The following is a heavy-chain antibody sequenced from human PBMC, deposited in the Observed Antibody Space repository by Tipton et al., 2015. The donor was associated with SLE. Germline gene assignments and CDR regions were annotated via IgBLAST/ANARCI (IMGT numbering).Heavy chain of an antibody. D-gene: IGHD6-19*01. CDR1: GYIFSTYG. CDR3: ADHAVAGCACEMDL. CDR2: INPYNDNT. Sequence: QLVQSGAEVKKPGASVKVSCRASGYIFSTYGISWVRQAPGQGLEWMGGINPYNDNTDYVELLQGGVTMTTDTSTGTAYVELTSLNSDDRAIYCGADHAVAGCACEMDLWGTGSTVPVS. J-gene: IGHJ6*03. V-gene: IGHV1-18*01.